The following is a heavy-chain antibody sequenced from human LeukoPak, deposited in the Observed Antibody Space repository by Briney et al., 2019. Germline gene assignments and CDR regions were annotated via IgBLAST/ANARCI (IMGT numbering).Heavy chain of an antibody. D-gene: IGHD5-24*01. CDR2: ITPSGGT. V-gene: IGHV1-2*02. CDR3: ARDRYGDGFAHFDY. J-gene: IGHJ4*02. Sequence: ASVKVSCKASGYTFTSYAMHWVRQAPGQGLEWMGWITPSGGTNYPQKFQGRVATTRDTSITTAYMDLSGLTSDDTAVYYCARDRYGDGFAHFDYWGQGALVTVSS. CDR1: GYTFTSYA.